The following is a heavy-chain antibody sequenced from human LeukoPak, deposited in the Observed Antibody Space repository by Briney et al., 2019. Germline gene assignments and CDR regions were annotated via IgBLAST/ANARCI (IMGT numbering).Heavy chain of an antibody. J-gene: IGHJ3*02. CDR2: IYYSGST. CDR3: ARAYLYDTLTGYAFDI. D-gene: IGHD3-9*01. Sequence: PSETLSLTCTVSGGSISSYYWSWIRQPPGKGLEWIGYIYYSGSTNYNPSFKSRVTISVDTSKNQFSLKLSSVTAADTAVYYCARAYLYDTLTGYAFDIWGQGTMVTVSS. V-gene: IGHV4-59*01. CDR1: GGSISSYY.